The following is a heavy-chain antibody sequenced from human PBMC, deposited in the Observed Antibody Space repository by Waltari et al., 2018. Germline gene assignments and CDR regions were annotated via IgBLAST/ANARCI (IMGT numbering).Heavy chain of an antibody. CDR2: ISSGSSYI. J-gene: IGHJ4*02. D-gene: IGHD3-9*01. Sequence: EVQLVGSGGGLVKPGGSLRLSCAASGFTFSSSSFPRIRQAPGNGLEWVSSISSGSSYIFYADAVKGRFTISRDNAKNSLYLQMNSLRVEDTAVYYCAREWGVMVGTAGYYFDYWGQGSLVTVSS. V-gene: IGHV3-21*01. CDR1: GFTFSSSS. CDR3: AREWGVMVGTAGYYFDY.